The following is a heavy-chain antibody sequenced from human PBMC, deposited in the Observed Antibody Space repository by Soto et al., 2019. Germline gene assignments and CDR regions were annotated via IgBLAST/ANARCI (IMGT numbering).Heavy chain of an antibody. J-gene: IGHJ3*02. V-gene: IGHV3-9*01. Sequence: LRLSCAASGFTFTTYAMNWVRQAPGKGLEWVSGISWNSGSIGYADSVKGRFTISRDNAKNSLYLQMNSLRAEDTALYYCAKDMSLSSGPGAFDIWGQGTMVTVSS. D-gene: IGHD6-19*01. CDR1: GFTFTTYA. CDR2: ISWNSGSI. CDR3: AKDMSLSSGPGAFDI.